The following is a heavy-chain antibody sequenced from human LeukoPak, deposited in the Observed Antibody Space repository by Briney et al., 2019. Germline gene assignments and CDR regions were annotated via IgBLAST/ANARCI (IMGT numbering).Heavy chain of an antibody. D-gene: IGHD6-13*01. CDR2: FDPEDGET. V-gene: IGHV1-24*01. Sequence: ASVKVSCKVSGYTLTELSMHWVRQAPGKGLEWMGGFDPEDGETIYAQKFQGRVTMTEDTSTDTAYMELSSLRLEETAVYYCATDLWPPPIAAAGQNPIIDVRTWGQGTLVTVSS. CDR3: ATDLWPPPIAAAGQNPIIDVRT. CDR1: GYTLTELS. J-gene: IGHJ4*02.